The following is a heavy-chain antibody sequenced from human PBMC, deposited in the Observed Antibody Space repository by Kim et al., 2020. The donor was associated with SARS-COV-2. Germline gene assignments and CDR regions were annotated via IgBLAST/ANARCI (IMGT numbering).Heavy chain of an antibody. Sequence: SETLSLTCAVYGGSFSGYYWSWIRQPPGKGLEWIGEINHSGSTNYNPSLKSRVTISVDTSKNQFSLKLSSVTAADTAVYYCARAPHILIGSYSGVDYWGQGTLVTVSS. CDR3: ARAPHILIGSYSGVDY. CDR2: INHSGST. V-gene: IGHV4-34*01. J-gene: IGHJ4*02. CDR1: GGSFSGYY. D-gene: IGHD1-26*01.